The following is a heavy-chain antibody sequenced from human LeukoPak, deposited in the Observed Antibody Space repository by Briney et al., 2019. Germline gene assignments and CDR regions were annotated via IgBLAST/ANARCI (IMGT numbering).Heavy chain of an antibody. CDR1: GFTFSSYW. CDR3: TRSYDY. V-gene: IGHV3-7*01. Sequence: GGSLRLSCAVSGFTFSSYWMAWVRQAPGKGLEWVANIKQDESEKYYVDSVKGRFTISGDNAKNSLYLQMNSLRAEDTAVYYCTRSYDYWGQGTLVTVSS. J-gene: IGHJ4*02. CDR2: IKQDESEK.